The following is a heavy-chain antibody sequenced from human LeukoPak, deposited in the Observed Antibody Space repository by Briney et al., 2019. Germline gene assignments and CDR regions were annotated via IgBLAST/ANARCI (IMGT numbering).Heavy chain of an antibody. CDR2: IYESRTT. Sequence: PQTLSLSCAVYGVSPNSYYCSSVRHPPREGLEWIGEIYESRTTKYNPSLKSRVTISMVPSKQQFSLSLNSVTAADTAVYYCARGAWATRLGSWGLGTPVIVSS. CDR3: ARGAWATRLGS. J-gene: IGHJ4*02. CDR1: GVSPNSYY. V-gene: IGHV4-34*01. D-gene: IGHD2-15*01.